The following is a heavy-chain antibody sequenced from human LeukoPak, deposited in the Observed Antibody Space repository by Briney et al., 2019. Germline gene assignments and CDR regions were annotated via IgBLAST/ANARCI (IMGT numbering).Heavy chain of an antibody. CDR2: IYHSGST. V-gene: IGHV4-30-2*01. D-gene: IGHD6-19*01. Sequence: PSQALSLTCAVSGGSISSGGYSWSWIRQPPGKGLEWIGYIYHSGSTYYNPSLKSRVTISVDTSKNQFSLKLSSVTAADTAVYYCARHSLVGRSGWYGVGAFDIWGQGTMVTVSS. CDR3: ARHSLVGRSGWYGVGAFDI. J-gene: IGHJ3*02. CDR1: GGSISSGGYS.